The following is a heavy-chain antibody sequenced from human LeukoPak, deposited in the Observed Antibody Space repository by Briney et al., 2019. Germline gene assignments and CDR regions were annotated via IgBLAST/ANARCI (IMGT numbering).Heavy chain of an antibody. D-gene: IGHD6-19*01. V-gene: IGHV3-7*01. Sequence: PGGSLRLSCAASGFSFSSYWMSWVRQAPGKGLEWVADINQDGRDKYYVDSVEGRFIVYRDNAKNSLYLQMNSLRVEDTAVYFCVRRVAAPINWFDPWGQGTLVIVSA. CDR2: INQDGRDK. J-gene: IGHJ5*02. CDR1: GFSFSSYW. CDR3: VRRVAAPINWFDP.